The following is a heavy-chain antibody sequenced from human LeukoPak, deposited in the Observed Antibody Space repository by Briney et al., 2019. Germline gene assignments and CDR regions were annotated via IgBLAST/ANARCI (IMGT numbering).Heavy chain of an antibody. J-gene: IGHJ5*02. CDR2: ISYDGSNK. Sequence: PGGSLRLSCAASGFTFSSYEMNWVRQAPGKGLEWVAVISYDGSNKYYADSVKGRFTISRDNSKNTLYLQMNSLRAEDTAVYYCARDPYGDYVRWFDPWGQGTLVTVSS. V-gene: IGHV3-30*04. D-gene: IGHD4-17*01. CDR1: GFTFSSYE. CDR3: ARDPYGDYVRWFDP.